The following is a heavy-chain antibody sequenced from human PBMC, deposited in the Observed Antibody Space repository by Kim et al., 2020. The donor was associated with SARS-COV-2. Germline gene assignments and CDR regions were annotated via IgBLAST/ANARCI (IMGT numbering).Heavy chain of an antibody. Sequence: THTPTIKMRVTISIDTSKNQFSLKLNSVTAADTAVYYCARETDYTDAFDIWGQGTMVTVSS. J-gene: IGHJ3*02. V-gene: IGHV4-59*01. CDR3: ARETDYTDAFDI. D-gene: IGHD4-4*01.